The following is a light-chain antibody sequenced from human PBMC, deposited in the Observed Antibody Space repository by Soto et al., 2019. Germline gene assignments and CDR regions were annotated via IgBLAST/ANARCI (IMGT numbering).Light chain of an antibody. CDR3: QQYKNRPRAT. J-gene: IGKJ4*01. CDR1: QSISSN. V-gene: IGKV3-15*01. Sequence: VMTQSPATLSVSPGERATLSCRASQSISSNLAWYQQKPGQAPSLLMFRTSSRATGFPARFSGSGAGTEFNPTISSLQSEDFGVYYCQQYKNRPRATFCGGTNVDIK. CDR2: RTS.